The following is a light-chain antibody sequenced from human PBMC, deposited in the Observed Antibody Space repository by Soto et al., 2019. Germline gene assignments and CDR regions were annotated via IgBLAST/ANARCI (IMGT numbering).Light chain of an antibody. CDR1: RSFASSY. V-gene: IGKV3-20*01. J-gene: IGKJ2*01. CDR2: AAS. CDR3: HHYDSSPPYT. Sequence: IVLTQSRATLSLSPGERATLSCRASRSFASSYLAWYQHKPGQAPRLLIYAASSRATGIPDRFIGSGSGTDFTLTISRLEPDDSAVYYCHHYDSSPPYTFGQGTKVDIK.